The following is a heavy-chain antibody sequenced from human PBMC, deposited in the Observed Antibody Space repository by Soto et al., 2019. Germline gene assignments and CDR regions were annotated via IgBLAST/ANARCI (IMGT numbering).Heavy chain of an antibody. CDR2: IIPIFGTA. D-gene: IGHD5-18*01. J-gene: IGHJ4*02. CDR1: GGTFSSYA. V-gene: IGHV1-69*13. Sequence: SVKVPCKASGGTFSSYAISWVRQAPGQGLEWMGGIIPIFGTANYAQKFQGRVTITADESTSTAYMELSSLRSEDTTVYYCAAGGRIQLWTYFDYWGQGTLVTVSS. CDR3: AAGGRIQLWTYFDY.